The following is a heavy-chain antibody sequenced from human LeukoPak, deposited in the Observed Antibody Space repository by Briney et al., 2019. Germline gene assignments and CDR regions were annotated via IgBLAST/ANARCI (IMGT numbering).Heavy chain of an antibody. D-gene: IGHD3-22*01. J-gene: IGHJ4*02. V-gene: IGHV3-9*01. CDR2: ISWNSGSI. CDR1: GFTFDDYA. Sequence: PGGSLRLSCAASGFTFDDYAMHWVRQAPGKGLEWVSGISWNSGSIGYADSVKGRFTISRDNAKNSLYLQMNSLRDEDTAVYYCARGGWNYWGQGTLVTVSS. CDR3: ARGGWNY.